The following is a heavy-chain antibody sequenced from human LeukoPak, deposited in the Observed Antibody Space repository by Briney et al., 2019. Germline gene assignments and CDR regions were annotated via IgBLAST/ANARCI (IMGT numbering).Heavy chain of an antibody. J-gene: IGHJ4*02. CDR3: ARKNIVVVPAASHFDY. CDR2: IFYSGST. CDR1: GGSISTSSYY. D-gene: IGHD2-2*01. Sequence: SETLSLTCTVSGGSISTSSYYWGWVRQPPGKGLEWIGNIFYSGSTYYSPSLKSRVTISLDTSRNQFSLKLNSVTAADTAVYYCARKNIVVVPAASHFDYWGQGTLVTVSS. V-gene: IGHV4-39*07.